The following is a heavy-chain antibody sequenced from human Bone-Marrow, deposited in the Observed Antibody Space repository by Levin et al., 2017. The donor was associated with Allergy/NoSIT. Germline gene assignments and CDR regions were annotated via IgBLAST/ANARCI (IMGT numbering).Heavy chain of an antibody. D-gene: IGHD3-22*01. J-gene: IGHJ3*02. CDR3: ARDPGYNDNRGYPTLGTLNM. CDR2: ITNGGYTE. Sequence: MPGGSLRLSCAGTGFNFRDYYMAWIRQTPGKGLEWISYITNGGYTEYYADSVKGRFTISRDNAKNSLYLEMKSLRADDTAVYYCARDPGYNDNRGYPTLGTLNMWGQGTVVAVSS. CDR1: GFNFRDYY. V-gene: IGHV3-11*01.